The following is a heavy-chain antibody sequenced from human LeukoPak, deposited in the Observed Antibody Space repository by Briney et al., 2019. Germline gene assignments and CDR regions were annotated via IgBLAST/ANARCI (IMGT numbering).Heavy chain of an antibody. J-gene: IGHJ4*02. Sequence: GGSLRLSCAAPGFTFSSYAMSWVRQAPGKGLEWVSAISGSGGSTYYADSVKGRFTISRDNSKSTLYLQMNNLRAEDTALYYCAKERGHSKPFDYWGQGTLVTVSS. V-gene: IGHV3-23*01. CDR1: GFTFSSYA. D-gene: IGHD4-23*01. CDR3: AKERGHSKPFDY. CDR2: ISGSGGST.